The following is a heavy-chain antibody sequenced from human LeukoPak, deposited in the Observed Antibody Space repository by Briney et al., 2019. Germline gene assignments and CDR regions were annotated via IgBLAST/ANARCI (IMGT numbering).Heavy chain of an antibody. CDR2: IGGHASNT. CDR1: GLSFINYW. Sequence: PGGCLRLSCAVSGLSFINYWMHSVRQVPGRGLGWDSLIGGHASNTSYAESMEDRFTVSRDNAKNTLYLQMDSLSAEDTAVYYCARGISYYERSGNHGYFEYWGQGTLVPVSS. D-gene: IGHD3-22*01. V-gene: IGHV3-74*01. J-gene: IGHJ4*02. CDR3: ARGISYYERSGNHGYFEY.